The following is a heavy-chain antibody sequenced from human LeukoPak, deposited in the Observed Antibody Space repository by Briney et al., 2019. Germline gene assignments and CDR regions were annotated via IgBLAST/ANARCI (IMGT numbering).Heavy chain of an antibody. D-gene: IGHD2-2*01. CDR1: GGTFISYA. CDR3: ARASCSSTSCSPDAFDI. V-gene: IGHV1-69*13. Sequence: GASVKVSCKASGGTFISYAISWVRQAPGQGLEWMGGIIPIFGTANYAQKFQGRVTITADESTSTAYMELSSLRSEDTAVYYCARASCSSTSCSPDAFDIWGQGTMVTVSS. CDR2: IIPIFGTA. J-gene: IGHJ3*02.